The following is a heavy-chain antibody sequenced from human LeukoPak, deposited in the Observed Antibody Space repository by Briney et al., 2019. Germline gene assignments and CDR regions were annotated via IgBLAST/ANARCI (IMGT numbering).Heavy chain of an antibody. J-gene: IGHJ6*02. CDR2: ISAGGGST. V-gene: IGHV3-23*01. Sequence: GGSLRLSCAASGFTFTTYAMSWVRQAPGKGLEWVSAISAGGGSTYYADSVKGRFTISRDNSKNTLYLQMNSLRAEDTAVYYCAKEGYYYYGMDVWGQGTTVTVSS. CDR3: AKEGYYYYGMDV. CDR1: GFTFTTYA.